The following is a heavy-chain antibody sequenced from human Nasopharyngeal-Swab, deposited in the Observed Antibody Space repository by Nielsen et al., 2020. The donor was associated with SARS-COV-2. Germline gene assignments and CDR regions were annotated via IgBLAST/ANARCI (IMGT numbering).Heavy chain of an antibody. Sequence: GESLKISCAASGFTFSSYEMNWVRQAPGKGLEWVSYISSSGSTKYYADSVKGRFTISRDNSKNTLYLQMNSLRAEDTAVYYCARDGYSSSSTWAYYYYYMDVWGKGTTVTVSS. CDR3: ARDGYSSSSTWAYYYYYMDV. CDR2: ISSSGSTK. J-gene: IGHJ6*03. CDR1: GFTFSSYE. V-gene: IGHV3-48*03. D-gene: IGHD6-6*01.